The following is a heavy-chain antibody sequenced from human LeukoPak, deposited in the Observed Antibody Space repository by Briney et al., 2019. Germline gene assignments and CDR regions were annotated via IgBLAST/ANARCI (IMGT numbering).Heavy chain of an antibody. CDR3: ARDKYGGNSNAFDI. J-gene: IGHJ3*02. CDR1: GFXFSSYW. Sequence: GGSLRLSCGASGFXFSSYWMHWVRQVPGKGLVWDSRIGTDGSRTTYADYVRGRFTISRDNAKNTLYLQMNSLRAEDTAVYYCARDKYGGNSNAFDIWGQGTLVTVSS. CDR2: IGTDGSRT. V-gene: IGHV3-74*01. D-gene: IGHD4-23*01.